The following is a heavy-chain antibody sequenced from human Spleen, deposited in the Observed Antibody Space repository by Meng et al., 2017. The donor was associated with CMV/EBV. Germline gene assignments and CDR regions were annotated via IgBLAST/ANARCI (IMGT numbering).Heavy chain of an antibody. J-gene: IGHJ4*02. Sequence: GGSLRLSCAASGFTFSDYYMSWIRQAPGKGLECISYISSGGYNIYYADSVKGRFTVSRDNAKKSLYLQMNSLRAEDTAVYYCARRKYGSGSSGPDYWGQGTLVTVSS. V-gene: IGHV3-11*01. CDR2: ISSGGYNI. D-gene: IGHD3-10*01. CDR1: GFTFSDYY. CDR3: ARRKYGSGSSGPDY.